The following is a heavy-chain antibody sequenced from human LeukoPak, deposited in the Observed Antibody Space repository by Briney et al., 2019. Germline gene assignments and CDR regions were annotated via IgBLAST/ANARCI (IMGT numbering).Heavy chain of an antibody. CDR2: LSGSGGST. J-gene: IGHJ4*02. CDR1: GFTFSSYA. D-gene: IGHD6-19*01. Sequence: QPGGSLRVSCAGSGFTFSSYAMNWVSHAPGKGLEWVSGLSGSGGSTYYADSVKGRFSISRDDSKNTLYLQMNSLRAEDTAVYYCAKSPDVAGTGRFDYWGQGTLVTVSS. CDR3: AKSPDVAGTGRFDY. V-gene: IGHV3-23*01.